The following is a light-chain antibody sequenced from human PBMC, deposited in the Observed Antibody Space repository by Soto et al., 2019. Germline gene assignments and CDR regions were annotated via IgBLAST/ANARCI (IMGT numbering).Light chain of an antibody. Sequence: EIVLTQSPGTLSLSPGERATLSCRASQSISSSYLAWYQQKPGQTPRLLIYGASIRDTGLPDRFSGSGSGTDFTLTISSLQSEDFAVYYCQQYNFWPLTFGGGTKVDI. J-gene: IGKJ4*01. CDR2: GAS. CDR3: QQYNFWPLT. V-gene: IGKV3-20*01. CDR1: QSISSSY.